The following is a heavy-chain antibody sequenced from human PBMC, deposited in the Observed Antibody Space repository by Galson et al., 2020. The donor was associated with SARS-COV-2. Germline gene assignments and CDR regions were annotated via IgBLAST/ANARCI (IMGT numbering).Heavy chain of an antibody. J-gene: IGHJ3*02. CDR1: GFTFSSYA. D-gene: IGHD6-13*01. CDR3: ASARSSWSEYDAFDI. V-gene: IGHV3-30*04. Sequence: GESLKISCAASGFTFSSYAMHWVRQAPGKGLEWVAVISYDGSNKYYADSVKGRFTISRDNSKNTLYLQMNSLRAEDTAVYYCASARSSWSEYDAFDIWGQGTMVTVSS. CDR2: ISYDGSNK.